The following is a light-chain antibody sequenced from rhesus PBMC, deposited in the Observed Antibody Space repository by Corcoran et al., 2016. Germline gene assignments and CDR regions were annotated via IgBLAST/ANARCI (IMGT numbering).Light chain of an antibody. Sequence: VMPQSQLSLHVTLGKPASIPCRSSQSLVHSEGKTYLNWFTKKPGQPPRPLIYQVSNRDSGVPNRFSGRWAWTDFTLQISRVEAEDVGVYYCMQGTHWPPFPFGPGTKLDIK. CDR1: QSLVHSEGKTY. CDR3: MQGTHWPPFP. CDR2: QVS. J-gene: IGKJ3*01. V-gene: IGKV2S9*01.